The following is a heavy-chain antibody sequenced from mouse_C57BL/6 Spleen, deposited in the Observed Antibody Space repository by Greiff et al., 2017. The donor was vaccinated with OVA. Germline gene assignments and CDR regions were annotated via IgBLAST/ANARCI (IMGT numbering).Heavy chain of an antibody. J-gene: IGHJ2*01. CDR1: GYTFTSYW. D-gene: IGHD1-1*02. CDR3: ARRDYGPRGY. CDR2: IDPSDSYT. V-gene: IGHV1-50*01. Sequence: VQLQQPGAELVKPGASVKLSCKASGYTFTSYWMQWVKQRPGQGLEWIGEIDPSDSYTNYNQKFKGKATLTVDTSSSTAYMQLSSLTSEDSAVYYCARRDYGPRGYWGQGTTLTVSS.